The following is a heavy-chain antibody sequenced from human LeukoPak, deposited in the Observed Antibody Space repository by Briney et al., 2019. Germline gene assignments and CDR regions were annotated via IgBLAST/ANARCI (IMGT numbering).Heavy chain of an antibody. V-gene: IGHV4-4*07. J-gene: IGHJ5*02. Sequence: PSETLSLTCTVSGGSISSYYWSWIRQPAGKGLEWIGRIYTSGSTNYNPSLKSRVTMSVDTSKNQFSLKLSSVTAADTAVYYCARDCSAAYYYGPGYNWFDPWGQGTLVTVSS. CDR2: IYTSGST. CDR1: GGSISSYY. CDR3: ARDCSAAYYYGPGYNWFDP. D-gene: IGHD3-10*01.